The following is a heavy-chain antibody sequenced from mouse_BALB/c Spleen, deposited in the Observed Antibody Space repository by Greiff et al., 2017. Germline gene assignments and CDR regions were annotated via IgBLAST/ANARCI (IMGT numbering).Heavy chain of an antibody. CDR3: ARGAFYYGSSSYAMDY. D-gene: IGHD1-1*01. CDR2: ISYDGSN. CDR1: GYSITSGYY. V-gene: IGHV3-6*02. Sequence: EVQLKESGPGLVKPSQSLSLTCSVTGYSITSGYYWNWIRQFPGNKLEWMGYISYDGSNNYNPSLKNRISITRDTSKNQFFLKLNSVTTEDTATYYCARGAFYYGSSSYAMDYWGQGTSVTVSS. J-gene: IGHJ4*01.